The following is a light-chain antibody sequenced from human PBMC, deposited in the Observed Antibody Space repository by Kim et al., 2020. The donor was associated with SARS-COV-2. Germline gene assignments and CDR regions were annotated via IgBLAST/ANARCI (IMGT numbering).Light chain of an antibody. CDR3: QQRANWIT. CDR2: DAS. V-gene: IGKV3-11*01. Sequence: SLSPGERDTLAGRASQSVSRYLAWYQQKPGQAPRLLIYDASNRATGIPARFSGSGSGTDFTLTISSLEPEDFAVYYCQQRANWITFGQGTRLEIK. CDR1: QSVSRY. J-gene: IGKJ5*01.